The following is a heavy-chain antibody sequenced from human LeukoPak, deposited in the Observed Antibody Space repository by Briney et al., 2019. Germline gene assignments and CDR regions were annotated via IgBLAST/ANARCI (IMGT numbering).Heavy chain of an antibody. V-gene: IGHV4-38-2*02. J-gene: IGHJ4*02. Sequence: PSETLSLTCTVSGYSISSGYYWGWIRQPPGKGLEWIGSIYHSGSTYYNPSLKSRVTISVDTSKNQFSLKLSSVTAADTAVYYCARELGSNWGSGGIDYWGQGTLVTVSS. CDR2: IYHSGST. CDR1: GYSISSGYY. CDR3: ARELGSNWGSGGIDY. D-gene: IGHD7-27*01.